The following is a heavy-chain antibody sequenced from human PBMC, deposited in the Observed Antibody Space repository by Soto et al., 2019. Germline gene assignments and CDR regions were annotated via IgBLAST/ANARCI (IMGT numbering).Heavy chain of an antibody. CDR2: VHSSGIT. V-gene: IGHV4-61*01. J-gene: IGHJ5*02. CDR3: ARGLTMGQLPSNFDH. D-gene: IGHD3-16*01. Sequence: SETLSLTCTVSGGSVSNDNFYWSWIRQPPGKGLEWIGYVHSSGITNYNPSLKRRVTISVDTSRNQFSLRLSSVTAADTAVYYCARGLTMGQLPSNFDHWGQGTLVTVSS. CDR1: GGSVSNDNFY.